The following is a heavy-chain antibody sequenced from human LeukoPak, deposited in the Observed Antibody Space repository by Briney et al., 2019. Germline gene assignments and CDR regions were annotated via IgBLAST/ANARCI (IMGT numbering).Heavy chain of an antibody. D-gene: IGHD1-26*01. J-gene: IGHJ4*02. CDR1: GYTFTSYG. V-gene: IGHV1-18*01. CDR2: ISAYNGNT. CDR3: ARALGATHDFDY. Sequence: APVKVSCKASGYTFTSYGISWVRQAPGQGLEWMGWISAYNGNTNYAQKLQGRVTMTTDTSTSTAYMELRSLRSDGTAVYYCARALGATHDFDYWGQGTLVTVSS.